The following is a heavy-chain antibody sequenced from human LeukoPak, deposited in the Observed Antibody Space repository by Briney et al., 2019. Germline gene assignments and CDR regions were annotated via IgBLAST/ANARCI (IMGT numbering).Heavy chain of an antibody. CDR3: ARDDKRSWYGARYGMDV. V-gene: IGHV3-7*01. D-gene: IGHD6-13*01. Sequence: PGGSLRLSCAVSGFTVSGTYMSWVRQAPGKGLEWVANIKQDGSEKYYVDSVKGRFTISRDNPKNSPYLQMNSLRAEDTAVYYCARDDKRSWYGARYGMDVWGQGTTVTVSS. J-gene: IGHJ6*02. CDR2: IKQDGSEK. CDR1: GFTVSGTY.